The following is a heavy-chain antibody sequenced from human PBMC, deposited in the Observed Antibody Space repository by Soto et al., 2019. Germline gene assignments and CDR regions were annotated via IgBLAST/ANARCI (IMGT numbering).Heavy chain of an antibody. V-gene: IGHV1-69*13. Sequence: SVKVSCKASGGTFSSYAISWVRQAPGQGLEWMGGIIPIFGTANYAQKFQGRVTITADESTSTAYMELRSLRSEDTAVYYCARDLSNTVTTEEDYGMDVWGQGTTVTVSS. CDR2: IIPIFGTA. J-gene: IGHJ6*02. CDR3: ARDLSNTVTTEEDYGMDV. D-gene: IGHD4-17*01. CDR1: GGTFSSYA.